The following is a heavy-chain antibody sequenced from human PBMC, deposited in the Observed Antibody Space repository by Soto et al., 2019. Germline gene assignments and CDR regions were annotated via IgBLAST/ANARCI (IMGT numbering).Heavy chain of an antibody. CDR1: GFSFSSYT. CDR3: AREREYYCGGNCYVTGSDY. Sequence: PGGSLRLSCVASGFSFSSYTLRWVRQAPGRGLEWVSDISSGSTTISYTDSVKGRFTVSRDNAKNSVYLQMNSLRAEDTAVYYCAREREYYCGGNCYVTGSDYWGQGTLVTVSS. CDR2: ISSGSTTI. V-gene: IGHV3-48*01. D-gene: IGHD2-15*01. J-gene: IGHJ4*02.